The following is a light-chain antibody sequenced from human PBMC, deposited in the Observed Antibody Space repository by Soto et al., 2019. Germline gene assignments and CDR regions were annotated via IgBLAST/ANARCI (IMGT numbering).Light chain of an antibody. V-gene: IGKV3-20*01. Sequence: EIVLMQSPGTLSLSPGERATLSCRASQSVSGTYLAWYQQKPGQTPRLLIYGASSRATGIPDRFSGSESGTDFTLTISRLEPEDFAVYYCQQYGSSLMYTFGQGTKLEIK. CDR1: QSVSGTY. J-gene: IGKJ2*01. CDR3: QQYGSSLMYT. CDR2: GAS.